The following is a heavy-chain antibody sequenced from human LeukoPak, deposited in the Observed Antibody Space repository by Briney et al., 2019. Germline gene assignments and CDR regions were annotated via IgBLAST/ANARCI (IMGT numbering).Heavy chain of an antibody. D-gene: IGHD2-21*02. CDR2: MSPDGNKK. Sequence: GRSLRLSCAASGFTFSDYNMHWVRQAPGKGLDWVALMSPDGNKKYYADSVKGRFTISRDNSKNTVDLQLNSLRVEDTAVYFCVKDLSDRDVDYWGQGTLVTVSS. CDR1: GFTFSDYN. V-gene: IGHV3-30-3*01. CDR3: VKDLSDRDVDY. J-gene: IGHJ4*02.